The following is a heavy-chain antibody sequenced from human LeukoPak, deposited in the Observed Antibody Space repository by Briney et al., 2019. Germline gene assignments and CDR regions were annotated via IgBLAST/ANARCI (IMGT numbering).Heavy chain of an antibody. CDR3: ARAVPGWSYFDY. D-gene: IGHD6-19*01. CDR1: GGSISSGGYF. CDR2: IYYSGST. J-gene: IGHJ4*02. Sequence: PSETLSLTCTVSGGSISSGGYFWSWIRQHPGKGLEWNGYIYYSGSTYYNPSLKSRVTISLDTSKNQFSLRLSSVTAADTAVYYCARAVPGWSYFDYWGQGTLVTVSS. V-gene: IGHV4-31*03.